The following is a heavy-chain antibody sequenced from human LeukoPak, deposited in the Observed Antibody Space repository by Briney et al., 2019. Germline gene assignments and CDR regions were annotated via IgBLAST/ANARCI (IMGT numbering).Heavy chain of an antibody. CDR2: IYTSGST. CDR1: GGSISSSY. D-gene: IGHD3-3*01. CDR3: ARALRDFWSGYPSAGAFDI. V-gene: IGHV4-4*07. J-gene: IGHJ3*02. Sequence: SETLSLTCTVSGGSISSSYWSWIRQPAGKGLEWIGRIYTSGSTNYNPSLKSRVTMSVDTSKNQFSLKLSSVTAADTAVYYCARALRDFWSGYPSAGAFDIWGQGTMVTVSS.